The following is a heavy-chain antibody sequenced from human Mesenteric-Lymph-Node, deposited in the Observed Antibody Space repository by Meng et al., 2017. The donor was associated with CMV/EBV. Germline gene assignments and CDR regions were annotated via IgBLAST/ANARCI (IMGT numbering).Heavy chain of an antibody. CDR1: GFTFSSYS. Sequence: CAASGFTFSSYSMNWVRQAPGKGLEWVSSISSSSSYIYYADSVKGRFTISRDNAKNSLYLQMNSLRAEDTAVYYCARDFSGSYYFDYWGQGTLVTVSS. CDR3: ARDFSGSYYFDY. CDR2: ISSSSSYI. V-gene: IGHV3-21*01. J-gene: IGHJ4*02. D-gene: IGHD1-26*01.